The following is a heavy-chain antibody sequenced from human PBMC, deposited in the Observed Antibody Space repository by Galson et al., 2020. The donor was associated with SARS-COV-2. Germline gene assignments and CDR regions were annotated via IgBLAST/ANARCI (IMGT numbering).Heavy chain of an antibody. J-gene: IGHJ4*02. CDR2: LSPDGSTT. D-gene: IGHD1-1*01. Sequence: GESLKTPCEASGFTFSGHWMHWVRQAPGKGLVWVSNLSPDGSTTRYADPVKGRITISRDNAKNTLYLQMNSLRAEDLVVYCCAMVGFAHDGGPTTLGYWGQGPLVSVSS. V-gene: IGHV3-74*01. CDR1: GFTFSGHW. CDR3: AMVGFAHDGGPTTLGY.